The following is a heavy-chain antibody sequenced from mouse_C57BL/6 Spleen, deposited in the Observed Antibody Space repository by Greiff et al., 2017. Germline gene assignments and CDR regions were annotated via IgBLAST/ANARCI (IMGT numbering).Heavy chain of an antibody. D-gene: IGHD1-1*01. V-gene: IGHV1-26*01. Sequence: EVQLQQSGPELVKPGASVKISCKASGYTFTDYYMNWVKQSHGKSLEWIGDINPNNGGTSYNQKFKGKATLTVDKSSSTAYMELRSLTSEDSAVYYCANYYGSSSPYYAMDYWGQGTSVTVSS. CDR2: INPNNGGT. CDR3: ANYYGSSSPYYAMDY. J-gene: IGHJ4*01. CDR1: GYTFTDYY.